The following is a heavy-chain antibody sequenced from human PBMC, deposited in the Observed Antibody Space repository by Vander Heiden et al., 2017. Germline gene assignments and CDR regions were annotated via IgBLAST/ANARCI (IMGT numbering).Heavy chain of an antibody. CDR1: GYAFTSYG. Sequence: QVQLAQSGGEAKKPGASVKVSCKASGYAFTSYGISWVRQAPGQGLEWMGWISAYNGHTNYAQNLQGRVTMTTDTSTSTAYMELRSLTSDDTAVYLCARVERSRPYDMDVWGQGTTVTVSS. J-gene: IGHJ6*02. CDR2: ISAYNGHT. D-gene: IGHD3-16*01. V-gene: IGHV1-18*01. CDR3: ARVERSRPYDMDV.